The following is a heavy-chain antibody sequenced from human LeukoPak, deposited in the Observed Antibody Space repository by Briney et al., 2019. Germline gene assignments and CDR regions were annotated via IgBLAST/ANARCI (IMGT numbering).Heavy chain of an antibody. D-gene: IGHD3-3*01. V-gene: IGHV3-48*02. J-gene: IGHJ4*02. CDR1: GFTFSIYS. CDR3: AKDHYWSIDY. CDR2: ISADSNTI. Sequence: SGGSLRLSCAASGFTFSIYSMNWVRQAPGEGLEWLSYISADSNTIYYADSVKGRFTISRDNAKTSLYLQMNTLRDEDTGVYYCAKDHYWSIDYWGRGTLVTVSS.